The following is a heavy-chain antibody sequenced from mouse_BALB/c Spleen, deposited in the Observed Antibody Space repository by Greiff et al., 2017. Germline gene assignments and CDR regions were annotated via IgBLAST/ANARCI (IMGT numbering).Heavy chain of an antibody. V-gene: IGHV1-5*01. CDR2: IYPGNSDT. CDR3: TRESPYGSSFDY. J-gene: IGHJ2*01. CDR1: GYSFTSYW. D-gene: IGHD1-1*01. Sequence: EVQLQQSGTVLARPGASVKMSCKASGYSFTSYWMHWVKQRPGQGLEWIGAIYPGNSDTSYNQKFKGKAKLTAVTSASTAYMELSSLTNEDSAVYYCTRESPYGSSFDYWGQGTTLTVSS.